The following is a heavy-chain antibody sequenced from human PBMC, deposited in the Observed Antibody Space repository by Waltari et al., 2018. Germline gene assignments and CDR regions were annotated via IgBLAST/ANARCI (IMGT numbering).Heavy chain of an antibody. Sequence: QVHLQESGPGQVKPSETLSLTCDVSRGSIRSYYWSWIRRPPGKGLEWIGYIYYNGATNYNPSLMSRVTISVDTAKNQFSLKLSSVTAADTAVYYCARDRVVPADEPDYYGLDVWGQGTTVTVSS. V-gene: IGHV4-59*01. D-gene: IGHD2-2*01. CDR2: IYYNGAT. CDR3: ARDRVVPADEPDYYGLDV. J-gene: IGHJ6*02. CDR1: RGSIRSYY.